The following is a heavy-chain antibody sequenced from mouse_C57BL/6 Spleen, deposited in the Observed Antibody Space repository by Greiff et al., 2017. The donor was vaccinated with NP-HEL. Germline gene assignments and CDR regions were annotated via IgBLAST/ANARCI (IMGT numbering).Heavy chain of an antibody. D-gene: IGHD1-1*01. V-gene: IGHV1-61*01. Sequence: QVHVKQPGAELVRPGSSVKLSCKASGYTFTSYWMDWVKQRPGQGLEWIGNIYPSDSETHYNQKFKDKATLTVDKSSSTAYMQLSSLTSEDSAVYYCASDYGSRGFAYWGQGTLVTVSA. CDR1: GYTFTSYW. CDR3: ASDYGSRGFAY. CDR2: IYPSDSET. J-gene: IGHJ3*01.